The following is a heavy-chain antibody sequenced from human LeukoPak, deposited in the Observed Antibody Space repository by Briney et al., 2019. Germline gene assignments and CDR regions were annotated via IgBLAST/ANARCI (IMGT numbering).Heavy chain of an antibody. V-gene: IGHV7-4-1*02. Sequence: GASVKVSCKASGYTFTSYAMNWVRQAPGQGLEWMGWINTNTGNPTYAQGFTGRFVFSLDTSVSTAYLQISSLKAEDTAVYYCARDTLLWFGEPSYYYYGMDVWGQGTTVTVSS. CDR3: ARDTLLWFGEPSYYYYGMDV. D-gene: IGHD3-10*01. J-gene: IGHJ6*02. CDR1: GYTFTSYA. CDR2: INTNTGNP.